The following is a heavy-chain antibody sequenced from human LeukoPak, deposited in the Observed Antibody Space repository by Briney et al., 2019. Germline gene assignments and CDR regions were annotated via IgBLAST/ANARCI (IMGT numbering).Heavy chain of an antibody. Sequence: PGGSLRLSCAASGFTFSTYGLHWVRQAPGKGLEWVAVIWNDGSIRYYADSVKGRFTISRDNSKNTLYLQMNNLRAEDTAVYYCARASGSYDYWGQGTLVTLSS. V-gene: IGHV3-33*01. CDR1: GFTFSTYG. CDR2: IWNDGSIR. CDR3: ARASGSYDY. D-gene: IGHD1-26*01. J-gene: IGHJ4*02.